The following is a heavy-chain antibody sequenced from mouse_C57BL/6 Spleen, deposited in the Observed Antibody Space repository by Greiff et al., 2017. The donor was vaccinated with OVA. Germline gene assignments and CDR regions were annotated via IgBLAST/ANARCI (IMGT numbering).Heavy chain of an antibody. D-gene: IGHD1-1*01. CDR3: ARDEGIYYYGSSPSYAMDY. CDR2: ISYDGSN. Sequence: EVKLQESGPGLVKPSQSLSLTCSVTGYSITSGYYWNWIRQFPGNKLEWMGYISYDGSNNYNPSLKNRISITRDTSKNQFFLKLNSVTTEDTATYYCARDEGIYYYGSSPSYAMDYWGQGTSVTVSS. V-gene: IGHV3-6*01. J-gene: IGHJ4*01. CDR1: GYSITSGYY.